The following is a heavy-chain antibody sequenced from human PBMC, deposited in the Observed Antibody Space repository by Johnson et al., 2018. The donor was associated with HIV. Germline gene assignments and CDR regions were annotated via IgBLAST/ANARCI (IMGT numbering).Heavy chain of an antibody. D-gene: IGHD2-2*01. V-gene: IGHV3-30*03. Sequence: QLVESGGGVVQPGRSLRLSCAASGFTFNSYGMHWVRQAPGKGLEWVAIISNDGSNKYYADSVKVRFTISRDNAKNSLFLQMTSLRAEDTAVYHCARGRIPAKIAIDIWGQGTMVTVSS. CDR1: GFTFNSYG. J-gene: IGHJ3*02. CDR3: ARGRIPAKIAIDI. CDR2: ISNDGSNK.